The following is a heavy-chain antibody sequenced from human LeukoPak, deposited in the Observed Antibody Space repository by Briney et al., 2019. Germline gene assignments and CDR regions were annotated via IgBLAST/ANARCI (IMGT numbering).Heavy chain of an antibody. CDR3: AREYEDFWSDLGHYYYYYMDV. J-gene: IGHJ6*03. V-gene: IGHV3-33*01. CDR1: GFTFSSYG. CDR2: IWYDGSNK. D-gene: IGHD3-3*01. Sequence: GGSLRLSCAASGFTFSSYGMHWVRQAPGKGLEWVAVIWYDGSNKYYADSVKGRFTLSRDNSKNTLYLQMNSLRAEDTAVYYCAREYEDFWSDLGHYYYYYMDVWGKGTTVTVSS.